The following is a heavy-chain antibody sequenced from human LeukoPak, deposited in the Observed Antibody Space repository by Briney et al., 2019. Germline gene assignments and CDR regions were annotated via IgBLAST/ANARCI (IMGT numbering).Heavy chain of an antibody. CDR2: IYYSGST. J-gene: IGHJ4*02. CDR3: ARQVYLAAPSKHGDY. Sequence: SETLSLTCTVSGGSISSSSYYWGWIRQPPGKGLEWIGSIYYSGSTYYNPSLKSRVTISVDTSKNQFSLKLSSVTAADTAVYYCARQVYLAAPSKHGDYWGKGTLVTVSS. V-gene: IGHV4-39*01. CDR1: GGSISSSSYY. D-gene: IGHD2-8*01.